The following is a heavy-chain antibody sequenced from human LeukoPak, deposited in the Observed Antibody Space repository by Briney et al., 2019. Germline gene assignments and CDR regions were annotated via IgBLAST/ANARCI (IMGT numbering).Heavy chain of an antibody. V-gene: IGHV3-23*01. CDR1: GFTFSSYA. J-gene: IGHJ4*02. CDR3: AKVISHSSGPWYYFDY. Sequence: GGSLRLSCAASGFTFSSYAMSWVRQAPGKGLEWVSAISGSGGSTYYADSVKGRFTISRDNSKNTLYLQMNSLRAEDTAVYYCAKVISHSSGPWYYFDYWGQGTLATVSS. CDR2: ISGSGGST. D-gene: IGHD6-19*01.